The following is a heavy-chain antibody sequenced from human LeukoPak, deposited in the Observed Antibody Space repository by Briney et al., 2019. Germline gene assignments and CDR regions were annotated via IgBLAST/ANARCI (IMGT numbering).Heavy chain of an antibody. J-gene: IGHJ4*02. D-gene: IGHD6-13*01. Sequence: ASVKVSCKASGYTFTSYYMHWVRQAPGQGLEWMGIINPSGGSTSYAQKFQGRVTMTRDMSTGTVYMELSSLRSEDTAVYYCARGSLKAAAGTGFDYWGQGTLVTVSS. CDR2: INPSGGST. V-gene: IGHV1-46*01. CDR3: ARGSLKAAAGTGFDY. CDR1: GYTFTSYY.